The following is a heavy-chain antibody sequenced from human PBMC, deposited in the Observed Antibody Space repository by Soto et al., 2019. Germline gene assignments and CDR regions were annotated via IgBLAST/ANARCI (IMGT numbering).Heavy chain of an antibody. D-gene: IGHD3-10*01. V-gene: IGHV4-34*01. CDR2: INHSGST. CDR3: ARGRNTMVLGVIKANFHY. Sequence: QVQLQQWGAGLLKPSETLSLTCAVYGGSFSGYYWSWIRQPPRKGLGWIGEINHSGSTNYNPSLKNRVTISVDPSKSRFSLKLISLTAADTAVHYCARGRNTMVLGVIKANFHYWGPGTLVTVSS. J-gene: IGHJ4*01. CDR1: GGSFSGYY.